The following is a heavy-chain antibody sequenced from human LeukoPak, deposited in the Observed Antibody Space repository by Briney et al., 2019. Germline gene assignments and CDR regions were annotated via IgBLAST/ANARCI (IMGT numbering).Heavy chain of an antibody. J-gene: IGHJ6*02. D-gene: IGHD6-19*01. Sequence: ASVKVSCKASGGTFSSYAISWVRQAPGQGLEWMGRIIPILGIANYAQKFQGRVTITADKSTSTAYMELSSLRSEDTAVYYCASKAGIAVGNYYYYYGMDVWGQGTTVTVSS. V-gene: IGHV1-69*04. CDR3: ASKAGIAVGNYYYYYGMDV. CDR2: IIPILGIA. CDR1: GGTFSSYA.